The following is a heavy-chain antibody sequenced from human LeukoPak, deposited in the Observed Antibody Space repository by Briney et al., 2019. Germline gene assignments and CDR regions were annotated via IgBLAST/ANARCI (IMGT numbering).Heavy chain of an antibody. CDR2: IYYSGST. D-gene: IGHD3-22*01. Sequence: SETLSLTCTVSGVSISNYYWSWIRQPPGKGLEWIGYIYYSGSTNYNPSLKSRVTISVDTSKNQFSLKLSSVTAADTAVYYCARELYYDSSGYSGFDYWGQGTLVTVSS. CDR1: GVSISNYY. J-gene: IGHJ4*02. V-gene: IGHV4-59*01. CDR3: ARELYYDSSGYSGFDY.